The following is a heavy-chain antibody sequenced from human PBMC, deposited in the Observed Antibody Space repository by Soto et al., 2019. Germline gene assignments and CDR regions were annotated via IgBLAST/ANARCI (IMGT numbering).Heavy chain of an antibody. J-gene: IGHJ3*02. D-gene: IGHD6-13*01. CDR3: ARVETVAAGQAAFDI. CDR1: GYTLTELS. CDR2: FDPEDGET. V-gene: IGHV1-24*01. Sequence: ASVKVSCKVSGYTLTELSMHWVRQAPGKGLEWMGGFDPEDGETIDAQKFQGRVTMTEDTSTDKAYMELSSLRSEDTAVYYCARVETVAAGQAAFDIWGQGTMVTVSS.